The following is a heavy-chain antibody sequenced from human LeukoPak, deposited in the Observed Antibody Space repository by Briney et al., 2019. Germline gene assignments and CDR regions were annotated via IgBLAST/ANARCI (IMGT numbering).Heavy chain of an antibody. D-gene: IGHD3-10*01. CDR1: GGSISSGSYY. CDR2: IYTSGST. V-gene: IGHV4-61*02. J-gene: IGHJ4*02. Sequence: PSETLSLTCTVSGGSISSGSYYWSWIRQPAGKGLEWIGRIYTSGSTNYNPSLKSRVTMSVDTSKNQFSLKLSSVTAADTAVYYCARGGYYYGSGSHGLPDYWGQGTLVTVSS. CDR3: ARGGYYYGSGSHGLPDY.